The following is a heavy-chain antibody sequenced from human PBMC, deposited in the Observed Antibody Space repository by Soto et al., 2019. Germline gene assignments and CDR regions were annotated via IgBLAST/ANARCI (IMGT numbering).Heavy chain of an antibody. CDR1: GYTFTRYG. V-gene: IGHV1-18*01. CDR2: ISAYNGNT. J-gene: IGHJ4*02. Sequence: VQLVQSGAEVKKPGASVKVSCKASGYTFTRYGISWVRQAPGQGLEWMGWISAYNGNTNDAQKLQGRVTMTTDTSTSTAYMELRSLRSDDTAVYYCARDTYYDFWSGYYPYWGQGTRVTVSS. CDR3: ARDTYYDFWSGYYPY. D-gene: IGHD3-3*01.